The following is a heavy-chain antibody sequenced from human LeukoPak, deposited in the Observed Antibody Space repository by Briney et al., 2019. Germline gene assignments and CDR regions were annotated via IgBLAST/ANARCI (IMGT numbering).Heavy chain of an antibody. Sequence: ASVKVSCKASGYTFTGYYMHWVRQAPGQGLEWMGWINPNSGGTNYAQKFQGRVTMTRDTSISTAYMELSRLRSDDTAVYYCARVGYSYGRNYDYWGQGTLVTVSS. V-gene: IGHV1-2*02. CDR3: ARVGYSYGRNYDY. D-gene: IGHD5-18*01. CDR2: INPNSGGT. CDR1: GYTFTGYY. J-gene: IGHJ4*02.